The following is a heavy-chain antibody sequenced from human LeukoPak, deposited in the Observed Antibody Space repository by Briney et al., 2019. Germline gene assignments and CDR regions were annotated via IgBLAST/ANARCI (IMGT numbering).Heavy chain of an antibody. CDR1: GYTFTSYA. CDR3: ARDGLDYYGSGSALFAY. CDR2: INTNTGNP. Sequence: ASVKVSCKASGYTFTSYAMNWVRQAPGQGLEWMGWINTNTGNPTYAQGFTGRFVFSLDTSVSTAYLQISSLKAEDTAVYYCARDGLDYYGSGSALFAYWGQGTLVTVSS. J-gene: IGHJ4*02. D-gene: IGHD3-10*01. V-gene: IGHV7-4-1*02.